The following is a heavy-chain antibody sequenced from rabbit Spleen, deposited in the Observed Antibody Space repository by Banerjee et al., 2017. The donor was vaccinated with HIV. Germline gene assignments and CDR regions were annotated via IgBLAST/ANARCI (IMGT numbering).Heavy chain of an antibody. CDR2: IVPIFGVT. D-gene: IGHD6-1*01. CDR1: GFDFSSYG. V-gene: IGHV1S47*01. Sequence: QAQLVESGGGLVQPGGSLKLSCKASGFDFSSYGVSWVRQAPGKGLEWIGYIVPIFGVTYYANWVNGRFTISSHNAQNTLYLQLNSLTAADTATYFCARVSNSYVEFNLWGPGTLVTVS. CDR3: ARVSNSYVEFNL. J-gene: IGHJ4*01.